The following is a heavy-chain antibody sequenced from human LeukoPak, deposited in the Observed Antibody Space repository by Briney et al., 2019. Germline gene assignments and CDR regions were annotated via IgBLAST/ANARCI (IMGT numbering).Heavy chain of an antibody. V-gene: IGHV1-2*02. CDR2: INPNSGGT. CDR1: GYTLTDYY. CDR3: ARGKRGAAVDY. Sequence: ASVKVSCKASGYTLTDYYIHRVRQAPGQGLEWMGWINPNSGGTNYAQKFQGRVTMTRDTSISTAYMELSRLRSDDTAVYYCARGKRGAAVDYWGQGTLVTVSS. J-gene: IGHJ4*02. D-gene: IGHD6-25*01.